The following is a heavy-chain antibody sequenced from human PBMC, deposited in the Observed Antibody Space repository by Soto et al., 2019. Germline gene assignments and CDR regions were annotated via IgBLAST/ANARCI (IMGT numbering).Heavy chain of an antibody. CDR1: GGSISSYY. D-gene: IGHD3-10*01. CDR3: ARDRRSRSVRSRDYYYYYMDV. J-gene: IGHJ6*03. Sequence: PSETLSLTCTVSGGSISSYYWSWIWQPPGKGLEWIGYIYYSGSTNYNPSLKSRVTISVDTSKNQFSLKLSSVTAADTAVYYCARDRRSRSVRSRDYYYYYMDVWGKGTTVTVSS. CDR2: IYYSGST. V-gene: IGHV4-59*01.